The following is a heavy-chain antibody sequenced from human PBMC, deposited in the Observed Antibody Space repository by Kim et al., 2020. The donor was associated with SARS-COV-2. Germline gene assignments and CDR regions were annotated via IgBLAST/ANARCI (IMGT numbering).Heavy chain of an antibody. J-gene: IGHJ4*02. V-gene: IGHV3-23*01. Sequence: GGSLRLSCAASGFTFSSYAMTWVRQAPGKGLEWVSTINAGGGSTFSADSVKGRFMISRDNSKNTLYLQMNSLKVEDTAVYYCVKYDAAWYEDHWGQGTLVTVSS. CDR2: INAGGGST. CDR1: GFTFSSYA. CDR3: VKYDAAWYEDH. D-gene: IGHD6-13*01.